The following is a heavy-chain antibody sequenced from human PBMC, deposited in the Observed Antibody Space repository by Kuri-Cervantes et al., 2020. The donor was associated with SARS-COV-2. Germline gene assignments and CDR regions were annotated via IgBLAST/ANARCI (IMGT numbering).Heavy chain of an antibody. D-gene: IGHD4-23*01. CDR1: GGSFSGYY. V-gene: IGHV4-34*01. Sequence: ESLKISCAVYGGSFSGYYWGWIRQPPGKGLEWIGEINHSGSTNYNPSLKSRVTISVDTSKNQFSLKLSSVTAADTAVYYCASPGGFLEVWGKGTTVTSPQ. J-gene: IGHJ6*04. CDR3: ASPGGFLEV. CDR2: INHSGST.